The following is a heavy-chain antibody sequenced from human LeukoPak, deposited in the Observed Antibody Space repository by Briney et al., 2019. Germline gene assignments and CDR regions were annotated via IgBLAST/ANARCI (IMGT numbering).Heavy chain of an antibody. CDR3: ARGLDLERGSYYYYMDV. D-gene: IGHD1-7*01. CDR1: GYTFTSYD. J-gene: IGHJ6*03. V-gene: IGHV1-8*03. Sequence: GASVKVSCKASGYTFTSYDMNWVRQATGQGLEWMGWINPNSGNTGYAQKFQGRVTITRNTSISTAYMELSSLRSEDTAVYYRARGLDLERGSYYYYMDVWGKGTTVTVSS. CDR2: INPNSGNT.